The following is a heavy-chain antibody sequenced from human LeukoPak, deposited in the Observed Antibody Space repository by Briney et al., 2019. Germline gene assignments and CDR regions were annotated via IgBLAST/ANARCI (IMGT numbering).Heavy chain of an antibody. V-gene: IGHV4-39*01. J-gene: IGHJ4*02. CDR2: IYYSGST. CDR3: ARLGLLDY. Sequence: PSETLSLTCTVSGGSISSSSYYWGWIRQPPGKGLEWIGSIYYSGSTYYNPSLKSRVTISVDTSKNQFSLKLSSVTAADTAVYYCARLGLLDYWGQGTLVTVSS. D-gene: IGHD3-16*01. CDR1: GGSISSSSYY.